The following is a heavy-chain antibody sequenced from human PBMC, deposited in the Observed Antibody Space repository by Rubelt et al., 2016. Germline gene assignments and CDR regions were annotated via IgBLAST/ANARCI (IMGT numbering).Heavy chain of an antibody. V-gene: IGHV6-1*01. CDR3: TRDGDDHYDRSGFYAYFQH. Sequence: PSQTLSLTCAISGDSVSSNSAAWNWIRQSPSRGLAWLGRTYYRSKWYNDYAVSVKGRITINPDTSKNQFSLQLNSVTPEDTAVYYCTRDGDDHYDRSGFYAYFQHWGQGTLVTVAS. J-gene: IGHJ1*01. CDR2: TYYRSKWYN. CDR1: GDSVSSNSAA. D-gene: IGHD3-22*01.